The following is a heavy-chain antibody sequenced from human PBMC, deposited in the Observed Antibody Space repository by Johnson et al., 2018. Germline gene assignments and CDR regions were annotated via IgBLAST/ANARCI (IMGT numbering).Heavy chain of an antibody. J-gene: IGHJ6*03. Sequence: QVQLQESGPGLVKPSETLSLTCTVSGGSISSYYWSWIRQPPGKGLEWIGYIYYSGGTNYNPSLKSRVIISVVTSRNQFSLKLSSVTAADPAVYYCARLPRGGDRYGLYYYFYMDVWGKGTTVTVSS. V-gene: IGHV4-59*01. CDR3: ARLPRGGDRYGLYYYFYMDV. CDR1: GGSISSYY. CDR2: IYYSGGT. D-gene: IGHD5-24*01.